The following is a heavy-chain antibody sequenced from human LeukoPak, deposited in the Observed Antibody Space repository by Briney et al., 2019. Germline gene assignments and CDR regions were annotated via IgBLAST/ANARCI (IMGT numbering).Heavy chain of an antibody. CDR1: GVSINGNY. D-gene: IGHD3-3*01. J-gene: IGHJ5*02. CDR3: ARVFRGVVTSNWFDA. Sequence: SETLSLTCTVSGVSINGNYWTWIRQLPGKGLEWIGFVSDTGDTNYNPSLKSRLTLSVDTSKSKLNLSLSSVSAADTALYYCARVFRGVVTSNWFDAWGQGTLVTVSS. CDR2: VSDTGDT. V-gene: IGHV4-59*01.